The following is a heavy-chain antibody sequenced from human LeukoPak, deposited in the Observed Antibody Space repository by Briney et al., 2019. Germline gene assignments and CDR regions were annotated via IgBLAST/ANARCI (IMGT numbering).Heavy chain of an antibody. CDR1: GFTFSSYG. CDR2: ISYDGSNK. V-gene: IGHV3-30*18. CDR3: AKDTSTRLDY. D-gene: IGHD2-2*01. Sequence: QPGGSLRLSCAASGFTFSSYGMHWVRQAPGKGLEWVAVISYDGSNKYYADSVKGRFTISRDNSKNTLYLQMNSLRAEDTAVYYCAKDTSTRLDYWGQGTLSPSPQ. J-gene: IGHJ4*02.